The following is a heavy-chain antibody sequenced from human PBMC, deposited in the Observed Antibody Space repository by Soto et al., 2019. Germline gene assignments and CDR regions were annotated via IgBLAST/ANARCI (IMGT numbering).Heavy chain of an antibody. V-gene: IGHV1-69*08. D-gene: IGHD5-12*01. CDR3: ARDSPIGSTFSGYDAIDY. J-gene: IGHJ4*02. CDR2: IIPLLNIA. CDR1: GGPFSNDI. Sequence: QVQLVQSGAEVKKPGSSVKVSCKASGGPFSNDIITWVRQAPGQGLEWMGRIIPLLNIANYAQKFQGRVTITADRSTGTAYMELNRLRSEATAVYYCARDSPIGSTFSGYDAIDYWGQGTLVTVSS.